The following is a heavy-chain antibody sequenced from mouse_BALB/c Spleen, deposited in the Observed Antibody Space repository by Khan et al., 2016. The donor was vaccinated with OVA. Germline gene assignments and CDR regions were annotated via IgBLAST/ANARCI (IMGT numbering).Heavy chain of an antibody. CDR2: ISYSGST. V-gene: IGHV3-2*02. J-gene: IGHJ2*01. CDR3: ARTARKKY. Sequence: EVQLVESGPGLVKPSQSLSLTCTVTGYSITSGYGWNWIRQFPGNKLEWMGYISYSGSTNYNPSLKSRISITRDTSKNQFFLQLNSVTTEATATYYCARTARKKYWGQGTTLTVSS. CDR1: GYSITSGYG. D-gene: IGHD1-2*01.